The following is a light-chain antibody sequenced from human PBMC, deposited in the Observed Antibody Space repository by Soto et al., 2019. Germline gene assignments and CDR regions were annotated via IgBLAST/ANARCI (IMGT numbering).Light chain of an antibody. V-gene: IGLV2-14*01. Sequence: QSALTQPASVSGSPGQSITVSCTGTSSDVGGYDYVSWYQRYPDRAPKLMIYEVSNRPSGVSSRFSGSKSGNTASLTISGLQAEDEADYYCSSYTSNSTRVFGTGTKVTVL. CDR3: SSYTSNSTRV. CDR1: SSDVGGYDY. CDR2: EVS. J-gene: IGLJ1*01.